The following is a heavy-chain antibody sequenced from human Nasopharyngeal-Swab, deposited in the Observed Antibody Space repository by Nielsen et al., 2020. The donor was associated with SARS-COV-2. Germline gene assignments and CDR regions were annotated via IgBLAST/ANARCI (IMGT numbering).Heavy chain of an antibody. CDR2: ISSSSSTI. V-gene: IGHV3-48*02. Sequence: VRQAPGEGLEWVSYISSSSSTIYYADSVKGRFTISRDNAKNSLYLQMNSLRDEDTAVYYCARDLKGSGSYYNPILDYWGQGTLVTVSS. J-gene: IGHJ4*02. D-gene: IGHD3-10*01. CDR3: ARDLKGSGSYYNPILDY.